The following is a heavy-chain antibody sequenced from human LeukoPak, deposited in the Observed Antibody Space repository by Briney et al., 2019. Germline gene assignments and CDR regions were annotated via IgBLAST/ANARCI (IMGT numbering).Heavy chain of an antibody. J-gene: IGHJ4*02. CDR1: GFTFSSYA. Sequence: PGGSLRLSCAASGFTFSSYAMSCVRQAPGKGLEWVSVISGSGGRTYYADSVKGRFTISRDNSKNTLYVQINSLRAEDTAVYYCAKDLLAATIDYYFDYWGQGTLVTVSS. V-gene: IGHV3-23*01. CDR2: ISGSGGRT. D-gene: IGHD5-12*01. CDR3: AKDLLAATIDYYFDY.